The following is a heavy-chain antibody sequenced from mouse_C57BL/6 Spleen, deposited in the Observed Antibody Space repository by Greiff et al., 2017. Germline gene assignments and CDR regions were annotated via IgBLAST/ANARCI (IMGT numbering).Heavy chain of an antibody. Sequence: VQLQQPGAELVKPGASVKLSCKASGYTFTSYWMHWVKQRPGRGLEWIGRNDPNSGGTKYNEKFKSKATLTVDKPASTAYMQRSSLTSADSAVYDCARSGRIYYDYDESYFDGWGTGTTVTVSS. CDR2: NDPNSGGT. CDR1: GYTFTSYW. V-gene: IGHV1-72*01. D-gene: IGHD2-4*01. CDR3: ARSGRIYYDYDESYFDG. J-gene: IGHJ1*03.